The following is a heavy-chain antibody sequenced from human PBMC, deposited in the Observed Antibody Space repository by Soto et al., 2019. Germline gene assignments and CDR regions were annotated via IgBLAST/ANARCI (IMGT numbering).Heavy chain of an antibody. D-gene: IGHD5-12*01. V-gene: IGHV3-66*01. CDR1: VFTVSSNY. J-gene: IGHJ6*03. CDR3: ASRNRVATDYYYYYMDV. Sequence: PGGSLRLSCAASVFTVSSNYMSWVRQAPGKGLEWVSVIYSGGSTYYADSVKGRFTISRDNSKNTLYLQMNSLRAEDTAVYYCASRNRVATDYYYYYMDVWGKGTTVTVSS. CDR2: IYSGGST.